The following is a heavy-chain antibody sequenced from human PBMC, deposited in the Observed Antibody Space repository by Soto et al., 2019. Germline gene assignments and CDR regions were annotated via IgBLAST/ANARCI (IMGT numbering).Heavy chain of an antibody. D-gene: IGHD3-22*01. CDR1: GFSLSTSGVG. CDR2: IYWNDDK. J-gene: IGHJ4*02. V-gene: IGHV2-5*01. CDR3: EHSSRYFYYISDYQYYLDS. Sequence: SGPTLVNPTQTLTLTCTFSGFSLSTSGVGVGWIRQPPGKALEWLALIYWNDDKRYSPSLKSRLTITKDTSKNQVVLTMTNMDPVDTATYYCEHSSRYFYYISDYQYYLDSWALDTAVPVSS.